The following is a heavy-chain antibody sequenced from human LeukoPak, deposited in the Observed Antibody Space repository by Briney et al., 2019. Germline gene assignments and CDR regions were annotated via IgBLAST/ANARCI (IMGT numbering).Heavy chain of an antibody. CDR1: GGSFSGYY. J-gene: IGHJ4*02. D-gene: IGHD5-18*01. V-gene: IGHV4-34*01. Sequence: SETLSLTCAVYGGSFSGYYWSWIRQPPGKGLEWIGEINHSGSTNYNPSLKSRVTISVDTSKNQFSLKLSSVAAADTAVYYCARLLDSGGLDYWGQGTLVTVSS. CDR3: ARLLDSGGLDY. CDR2: INHSGST.